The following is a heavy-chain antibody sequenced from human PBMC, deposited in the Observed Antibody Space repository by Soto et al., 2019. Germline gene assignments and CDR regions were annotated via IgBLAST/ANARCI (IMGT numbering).Heavy chain of an antibody. Sequence: PGGSLRLSCAASGFTFSSYGTHWVRQAPGKGLEWVAVISYDGSNKYYADSVKGRFTISRDNSMNTLYLQMNSLRAEDTAVYYCAKDRIAARPSVFDYWGQGTLVTVSS. D-gene: IGHD6-6*01. V-gene: IGHV3-30*18. J-gene: IGHJ4*02. CDR3: AKDRIAARPSVFDY. CDR2: ISYDGSNK. CDR1: GFTFSSYG.